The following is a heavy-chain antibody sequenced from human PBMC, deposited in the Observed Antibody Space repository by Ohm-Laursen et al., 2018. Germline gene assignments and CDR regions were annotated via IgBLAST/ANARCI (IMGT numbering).Heavy chain of an antibody. V-gene: IGHV4-59*07. CDR2: ISYTGST. CDR3: ARSSIYSNFYYYYAMDV. J-gene: IGHJ6*02. CDR1: CGSINNYY. Sequence: SVTLSLTCTVSCGSINNYYLSWVRQPPGQGLEWIVYISYTGSTDYNPSLKSRVTVSLDTSKNQFSLKLTSVTAADTAVYYCARSSIYSNFYYYYAMDVWGQETSVTVSS. D-gene: IGHD4-11*01.